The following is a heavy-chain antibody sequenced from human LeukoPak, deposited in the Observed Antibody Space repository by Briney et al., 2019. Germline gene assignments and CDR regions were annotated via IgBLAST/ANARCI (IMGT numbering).Heavy chain of an antibody. CDR2: ISGSGGST. CDR3: AKDSAKKYDDY. V-gene: IGHV3-23*01. CDR1: GFTFSSYG. Sequence: GGSLSLSCAASGFTFSSYGMSWVRQAPGKGLEWVSAISGSGGSTYYADSVKGRFTISRENSKNTLYLQMNSLRAEDTAVYYCAKDSAKKYDDYWGQGTLVTVSS. J-gene: IGHJ4*02. D-gene: IGHD2/OR15-2a*01.